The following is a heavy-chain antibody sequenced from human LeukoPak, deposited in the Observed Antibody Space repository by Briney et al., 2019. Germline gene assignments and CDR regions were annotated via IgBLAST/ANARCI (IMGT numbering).Heavy chain of an antibody. CDR1: GFTFSNYA. Sequence: GGSLRLSCAGSGFTFSNYAMSWVRQAPGKGLEWASAISGSGVSTYYVDSVKGRLTIPRDNAKKTLYLQMKSLRAEDTAVYYCAKGPAPNSYGSFAYWGQGTLVTVYS. CDR3: AKGPAPNSYGSFAY. V-gene: IGHV3-23*01. J-gene: IGHJ4*02. CDR2: ISGSGVST. D-gene: IGHD5-18*01.